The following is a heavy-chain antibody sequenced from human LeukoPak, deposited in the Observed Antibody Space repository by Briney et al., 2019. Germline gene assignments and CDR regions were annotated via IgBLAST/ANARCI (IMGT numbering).Heavy chain of an antibody. CDR1: GFTFSSYE. J-gene: IGHJ6*04. Sequence: GGSLRLSCADSGFTFSSYEMNWVRPAPGKGLEWVSYISSSGSPIYYADSVKGRYTISRDNAKNSLYLQMNSLRAEDTAVYDCARGSAEMEGQDYYYYGMDVWGKGTTVTVSS. V-gene: IGHV3-48*03. CDR2: ISSSGSPI. CDR3: ARGSAEMEGQDYYYYGMDV. D-gene: IGHD1-1*01.